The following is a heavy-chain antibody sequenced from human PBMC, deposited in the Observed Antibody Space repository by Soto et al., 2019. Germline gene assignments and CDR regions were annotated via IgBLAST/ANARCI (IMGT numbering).Heavy chain of an antibody. Sequence: SGPTLVNPTQTLTLTCTFSGFSLSTSGMCVSWIRQPPGKALEWLARIDWDDDKYYSTSLKTRLTISKDTSKNQVVLTMTNMDPVDTATYYCGRSGAVAGTHYYYMDVWGKGTTVTVSS. CDR3: GRSGAVAGTHYYYMDV. J-gene: IGHJ6*03. CDR1: GFSLSTSGMC. V-gene: IGHV2-70*11. D-gene: IGHD6-19*01. CDR2: IDWDDDK.